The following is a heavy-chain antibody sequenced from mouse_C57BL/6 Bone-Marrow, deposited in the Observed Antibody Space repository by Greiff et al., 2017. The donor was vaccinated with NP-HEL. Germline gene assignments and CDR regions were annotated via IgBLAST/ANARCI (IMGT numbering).Heavy chain of an antibody. CDR1: GFSLSTFGMG. D-gene: IGHD1-1*01. V-gene: IGHV8-8*01. Sequence: QVTLNVSGPGILQPSQTLSLTCSFSGFSLSTFGMGVGWIRQPSGKGLEWLAHIWWDDDKYYNPALRRRPTISKDTSKNQVFLKIANVDTADTATYYCARIAYYCGSSYVVYYFDYGGQGTTLTVSS. CDR3: ARIAYYCGSSYVVYYFDY. J-gene: IGHJ2*01. CDR2: IWWDDDK.